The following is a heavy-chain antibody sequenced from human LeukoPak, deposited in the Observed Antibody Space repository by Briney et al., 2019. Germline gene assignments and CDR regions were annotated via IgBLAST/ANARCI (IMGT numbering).Heavy chain of an antibody. CDR3: ASSYGG. CDR1: GFTFSSHW. CDR2: IHDDGTTT. V-gene: IGHV3-74*01. Sequence: GGSLRLSCAASGFTFSSHWMHWVRQAPGKGLVWVSRIHDDGTTTNYADSVKGRFTISRDNAKNSLSLQMNSLRAEDTAVYYCASSYGGWGQGTLVTVSS. J-gene: IGHJ4*02. D-gene: IGHD1-26*01.